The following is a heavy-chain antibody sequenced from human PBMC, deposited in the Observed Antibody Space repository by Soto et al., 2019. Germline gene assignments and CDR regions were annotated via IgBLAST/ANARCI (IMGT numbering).Heavy chain of an antibody. CDR3: ARAVAGTTAFDY. V-gene: IGHV4-59*01. J-gene: IGHJ4*02. CDR2: IYYSGST. CDR1: GGSISSYY. Sequence: SETLSLTCTVSGGSISSYYWSWIRQPPGKGLEWIGYIYYSGSTNYNPSLKSRVTISVDTSKNQFSLKLSSVTAADTAVYYCARAVAGTTAFDYWGQGTLVTV. D-gene: IGHD1-7*01.